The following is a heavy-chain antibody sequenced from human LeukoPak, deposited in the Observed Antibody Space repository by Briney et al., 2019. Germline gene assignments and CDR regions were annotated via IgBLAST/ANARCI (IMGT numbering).Heavy chain of an antibody. CDR1: GYTFTSYG. CDR2: SNAYNGNT. V-gene: IGHV1-18*01. CDR3: AREIGVGATDY. D-gene: IGHD1-26*01. J-gene: IGHJ4*02. Sequence: ASVKGSCKAAGYTFTSYGISWVRQAPVQGPQRMGWSNAYNGNTNYAQKLQGRVTITADESTSTAYLELSSLISEDTAVYYCAREIGVGATDYWGQGTLVTVSS.